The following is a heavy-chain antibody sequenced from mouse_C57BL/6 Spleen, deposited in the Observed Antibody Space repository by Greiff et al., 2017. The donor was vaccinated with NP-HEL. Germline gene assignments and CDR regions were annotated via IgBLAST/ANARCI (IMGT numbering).Heavy chain of an antibody. Sequence: VQLQQSGPELVKPGASVKISCKASGYAFSSSWMNWVKQRPGKGLEWIGRIYPGDGDTNYNGKFKGKATLTADKSSSTAYMQLSSLTSEDSAVYFCARSSVLLLQAWFAYWGQGTLVTVSA. CDR3: ARSSVLLLQAWFAY. V-gene: IGHV1-82*01. CDR2: IYPGDGDT. CDR1: GYAFSSSW. J-gene: IGHJ3*01. D-gene: IGHD1-1*01.